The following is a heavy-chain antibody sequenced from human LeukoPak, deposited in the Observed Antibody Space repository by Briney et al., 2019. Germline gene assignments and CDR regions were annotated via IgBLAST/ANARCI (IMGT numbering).Heavy chain of an antibody. CDR2: ISYDGSNK. Sequence: GGSLRLSCAASGFTFSSYAMLWVRQAPGKGLGWVAVISYDGSNKYYADSVKGRFTISRDNSKNTLYLQMNSLRAEDTAVYYRARDNYYDSSGYRYFDYWGQGTLVTVSS. CDR1: GFTFSSYA. CDR3: ARDNYYDSSGYRYFDY. J-gene: IGHJ4*02. V-gene: IGHV3-30-3*01. D-gene: IGHD3-22*01.